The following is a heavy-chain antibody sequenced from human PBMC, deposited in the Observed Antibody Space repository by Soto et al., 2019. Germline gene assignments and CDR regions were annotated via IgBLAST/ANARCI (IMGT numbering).Heavy chain of an antibody. Sequence: SETLSLTCTVSGGSVRGGGYYWTWIRHFPGKGLEWIGNIYYSGTTYYNPSLESRLTMSVDTSKNQFSLRLNSVTAADTAMYFCARDRLMATSGTARYYYGLDVWGQGTTVPVSS. CDR2: IYYSGTT. V-gene: IGHV4-31*03. CDR3: ARDRLMATSGTARYYYGLDV. CDR1: GGSVRGGGYY. D-gene: IGHD5-12*01. J-gene: IGHJ6*02.